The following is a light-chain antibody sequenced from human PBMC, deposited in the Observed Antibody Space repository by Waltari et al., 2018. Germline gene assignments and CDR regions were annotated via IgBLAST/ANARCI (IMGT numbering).Light chain of an antibody. V-gene: IGLV3-19*01. CDR1: SLRSYY. J-gene: IGLJ2*01. CDR2: ARD. Sequence: SSDLTQDPAVTVALGQTVRITCQGDSLRSYYTTWYQQKPGQAPLFVIYARDRRPAGVPGRFSASSSGNSASLIITGAQAEDEGDYYCHSRDTSGDYVLFGGGTRLTV. CDR3: HSRDTSGDYVL.